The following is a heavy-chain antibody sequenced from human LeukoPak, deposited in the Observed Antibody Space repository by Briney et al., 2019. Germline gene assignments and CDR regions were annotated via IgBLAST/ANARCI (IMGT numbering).Heavy chain of an antibody. V-gene: IGHV4-30-2*01. CDR2: IYHSGST. CDR3: ARRTPGFVLFDY. Sequence: SQTLSLTCTVSGVSISSGGYYWSWIPQRPGMGLEWIGYIYHSGSTHYNPSLKSRVTISVDRSKNQFSLRQSSVTAADTAVYYCARRTPGFVLFDYWGQGTLVTVPS. D-gene: IGHD1/OR15-1a*01. J-gene: IGHJ4*02. CDR1: GVSISSGGYY.